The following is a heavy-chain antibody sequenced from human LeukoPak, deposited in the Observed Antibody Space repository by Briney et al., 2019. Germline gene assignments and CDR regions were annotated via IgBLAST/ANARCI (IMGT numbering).Heavy chain of an antibody. CDR3: ARSIYASGSFYTFDI. V-gene: IGHV3-23*01. CDR2: ISGSGGST. D-gene: IGHD3-10*01. J-gene: IGHJ3*02. CDR1: GFTLSSYW. Sequence: PGGSLRLSCAASGFTLSSYWMHWVRQAPGKAPEWVSGISGSGGSTYSADSVKGRFTISRDNSKNTLYLQMNTLRAEDTAVYYCARSIYASGSFYTFDIWGQGTMVTVSS.